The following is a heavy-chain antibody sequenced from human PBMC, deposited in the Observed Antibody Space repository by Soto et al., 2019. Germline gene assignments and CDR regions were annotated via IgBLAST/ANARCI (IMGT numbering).Heavy chain of an antibody. V-gene: IGHV3-30*18. D-gene: IGHD6-13*01. CDR2: ISYDGSNK. J-gene: IGHJ6*02. Sequence: GGSLRLSCAASGFTFSSYGMHWVRQAPGKGLEWVAVISYDGSNKYYADSVKGRFTISRDNSKNTLYLQMNSLRAEDTAVYYCAKRVPPYSSTSGGMDVWGQGTTVTVSS. CDR1: GFTFSSYG. CDR3: AKRVPPYSSTSGGMDV.